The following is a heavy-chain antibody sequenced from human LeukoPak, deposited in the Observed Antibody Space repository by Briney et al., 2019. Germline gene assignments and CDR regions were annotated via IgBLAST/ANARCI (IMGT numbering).Heavy chain of an antibody. CDR1: GFTFSSYE. J-gene: IGHJ4*02. CDR3: ARGDSGSYYFDY. V-gene: IGHV3-48*03. D-gene: IGHD1-26*01. CDR2: ISSSGSTI. Sequence: PGGSLRLSCAASGFTFSSYEMNWVRQAPGKGLEWVSYISSSGSTIYYADSVKGRFTISRDNAKNSLYLQMNSLRAEVTAVYYCARGDSGSYYFDYWGQGTLVTVSS.